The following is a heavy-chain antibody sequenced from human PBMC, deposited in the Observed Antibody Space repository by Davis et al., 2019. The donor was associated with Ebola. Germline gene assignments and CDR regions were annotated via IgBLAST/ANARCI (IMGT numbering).Heavy chain of an antibody. CDR3: ARMLTPRYCTPDGCYVEVFEN. Sequence: PGGSLRLSCAASGFTFRNYRMNWVRQAPGKGLEWVSSMLSSSDYIYYADSVKGRFTISRDNAKNSLYLQMNNLGAEDRAVYYCARMLTPRYCTPDGCYVEVFENWGQGTLVSVSS. CDR1: GFTFRNYR. D-gene: IGHD2-8*01. J-gene: IGHJ4*02. CDR2: MLSSSDYI. V-gene: IGHV3-21*04.